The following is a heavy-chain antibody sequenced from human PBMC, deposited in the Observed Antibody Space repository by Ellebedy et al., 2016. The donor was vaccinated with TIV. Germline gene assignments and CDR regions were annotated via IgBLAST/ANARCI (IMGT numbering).Heavy chain of an antibody. CDR1: GFTVSDNY. CDR2: ISSSSSYI. Sequence: GESLKISCAASGFTVSDNYMSWVRQAPGKGLEWVSSISSSSSYIYYADSVKGRFTISRDNAKNSLYLQMNSLRAEDTAVYYCARIVPDYYDSSGYYYQGDYGMDVWGQGTTVTVSS. CDR3: ARIVPDYYDSSGYYYQGDYGMDV. J-gene: IGHJ6*02. D-gene: IGHD3-22*01. V-gene: IGHV3-21*01.